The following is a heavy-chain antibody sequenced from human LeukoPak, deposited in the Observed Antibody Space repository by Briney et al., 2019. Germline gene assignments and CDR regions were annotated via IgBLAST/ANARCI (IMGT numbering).Heavy chain of an antibody. D-gene: IGHD3-3*01. Sequence: ASVKVSCKASGYTFTDYYMHWVRQAPGQGLEWMGWIDPNSGGTNYAQNFQGRVTMTRDTSISTAYMELSRLRSDDTAVYYCASGSYDFWSGYDWGQGTLVTVSS. CDR3: ASGSYDFWSGYD. CDR2: IDPNSGGT. CDR1: GYTFTDYY. V-gene: IGHV1-2*02. J-gene: IGHJ4*02.